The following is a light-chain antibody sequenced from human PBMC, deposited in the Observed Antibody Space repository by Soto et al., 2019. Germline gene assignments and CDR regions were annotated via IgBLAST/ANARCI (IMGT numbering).Light chain of an antibody. V-gene: IGKV3-20*01. J-gene: IGKJ1*01. CDR1: QSVSSSY. Sequence: VLTQSPGTLSLSPGERATLSCRASQSVSSSYLAWYQQKPGQSPRLLIYGASNRATGIPDRFSGSGSGTDFTLTITRLEPEDFAVYYCQQYDSSPRTFGKGTKVESK. CDR2: GAS. CDR3: QQYDSSPRT.